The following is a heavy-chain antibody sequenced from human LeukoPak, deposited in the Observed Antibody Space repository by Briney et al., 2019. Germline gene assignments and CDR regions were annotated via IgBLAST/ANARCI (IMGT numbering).Heavy chain of an antibody. Sequence: GGSLRLSCAASGFTFSSYSMNWVRQAPGKGLEWVSSISSSSSYIYYADSVKGRFTISRDNAKNSLYLQMNSLRAEDTAVYYCARDHGDYNAFDIWGQGTMVTVSS. D-gene: IGHD4-17*01. CDR2: ISSSSSYI. CDR3: ARDHGDYNAFDI. V-gene: IGHV3-21*04. CDR1: GFTFSSYS. J-gene: IGHJ3*02.